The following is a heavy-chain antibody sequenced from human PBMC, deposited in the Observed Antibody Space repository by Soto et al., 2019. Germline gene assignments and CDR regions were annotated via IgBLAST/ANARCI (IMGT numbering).Heavy chain of an antibody. CDR1: GGPFNNYT. CDR2: IIPIFGKE. J-gene: IGHJ6*02. Sequence: QVQLVQSGAEVKKPGSSVKVSCKASGGPFNNYTINWMRQAPGQGLEWMGGIIPIFGKEHYAQKFQGRVTISADESTYTAYMELSSLTAEDTAVYYCAKPRAPYYAMGVWGQGTTVTVSS. V-gene: IGHV1-69*12. CDR3: AKPRAPYYAMGV.